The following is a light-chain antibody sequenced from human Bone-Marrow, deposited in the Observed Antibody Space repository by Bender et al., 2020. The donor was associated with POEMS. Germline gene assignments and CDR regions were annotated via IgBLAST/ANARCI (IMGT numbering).Light chain of an antibody. J-gene: IGLJ2*01. CDR1: ASNIGAGYD. Sequence: QSVLTQPPSVSGAPGQTVTISCTGNASNIGAGYDVNWFQQFPGTAPQILIYNNYNRPFGVPDRFSGAKSGSSASLVISGLQSEDEADYHCQSQDHSLNGPVVFGGGTKLTVL. CDR3: QSQDHSLNGPVV. CDR2: NNY. V-gene: IGLV1-40*01.